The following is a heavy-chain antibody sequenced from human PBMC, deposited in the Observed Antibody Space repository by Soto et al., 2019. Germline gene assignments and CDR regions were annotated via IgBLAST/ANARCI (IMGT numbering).Heavy chain of an antibody. CDR3: AVGDYGGARTRDY. CDR2: IYYSGST. J-gene: IGHJ4*02. Sequence: PPGKGLEWIGYIYYSGSTNYNPSLKSRVTISVDTSKNQFSLKLSSVTAADTAVYYCAVGDYGGARTRDYWGQGTLVTVSS. D-gene: IGHD4-17*01. V-gene: IGHV4-59*01.